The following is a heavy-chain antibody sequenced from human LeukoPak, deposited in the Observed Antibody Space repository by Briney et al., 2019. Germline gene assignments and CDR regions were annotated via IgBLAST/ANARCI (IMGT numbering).Heavy chain of an antibody. CDR2: ISGSGGST. D-gene: IGHD5-24*01. J-gene: IGHJ4*02. CDR1: GFTFSSYA. Sequence: QPGGSLRLSCAASGFTFSSYAMSWARQAPGKGLEWVSAISGSGGSTYYADSVKGRFTISRDNSKNTLYLQMNSLRAEDTAVYYCAKDLKFGRWLQLFDYWGQGTLVTVSS. V-gene: IGHV3-23*01. CDR3: AKDLKFGRWLQLFDY.